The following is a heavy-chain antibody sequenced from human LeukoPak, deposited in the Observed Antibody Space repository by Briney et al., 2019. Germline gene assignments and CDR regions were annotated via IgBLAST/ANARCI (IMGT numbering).Heavy chain of an antibody. V-gene: IGHV3-21*01. J-gene: IGHJ4*02. CDR1: GFTFSSYS. Sequence: PGGSLRLSCAASGFTFSSYSMNWVRPAPGKGLEWVSSISSSSSYIYYADSVKGRFTISRDNAKNSLYLQMNSLRAEDTAVYYCARDGAGTFDYWGQGTLVTVSS. CDR3: ARDGAGTFDY. CDR2: ISSSSSYI. D-gene: IGHD6-13*01.